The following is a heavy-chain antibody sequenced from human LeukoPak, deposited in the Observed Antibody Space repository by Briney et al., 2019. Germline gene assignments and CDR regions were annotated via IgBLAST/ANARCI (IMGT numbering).Heavy chain of an antibody. J-gene: IGHJ1*01. CDR1: GFTFSSYS. Sequence: GGSLRLSCAASGFTFSSYSMNWVRQAPGKGLEWVSYISSSSSTIYYADSVKGRFTISRDNPKNTLYLQMNSLRVEDTAVYHCARGLDLGYFQRWGQGTLVTVSS. CDR2: ISSSSSTI. CDR3: ARGLDLGYFQR. D-gene: IGHD4-11*01. V-gene: IGHV3-48*01.